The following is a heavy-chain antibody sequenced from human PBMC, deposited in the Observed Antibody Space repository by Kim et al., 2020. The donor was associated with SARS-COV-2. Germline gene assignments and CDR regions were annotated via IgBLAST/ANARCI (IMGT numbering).Heavy chain of an antibody. Sequence: SVKVSCKASGGTFSSYTISWVRQAPGQGLEWMGRIIPILGIANYAQKFQGRVTITADKSTSTAYMELSSLRSEDTAVYYCARDSDCSSTSCPFDYWGQGTLVTVSS. CDR2: IIPILGIA. CDR3: ARDSDCSSTSCPFDY. CDR1: GGTFSSYT. V-gene: IGHV1-69*04. J-gene: IGHJ4*02. D-gene: IGHD2-2*01.